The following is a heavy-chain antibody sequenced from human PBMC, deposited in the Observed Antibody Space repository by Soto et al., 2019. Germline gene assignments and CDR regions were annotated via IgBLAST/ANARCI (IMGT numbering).Heavy chain of an antibody. CDR2: IYHSGST. V-gene: IGHV4-4*02. J-gene: IGHJ4*02. D-gene: IGHD6-19*01. CDR3: ARRTYTRGWSFDY. CDR1: WCSISISNL. Sequence: QVQLQESGPGLVKPSGTLSLTCAVSWCSISISNLWIWFRHPPGKVLEWIGEIYHSGSTNYNPSLKSRVTISVDKSKNQFSLKLSSVTAADTAVYYCARRTYTRGWSFDYWGQGTLVTVSS.